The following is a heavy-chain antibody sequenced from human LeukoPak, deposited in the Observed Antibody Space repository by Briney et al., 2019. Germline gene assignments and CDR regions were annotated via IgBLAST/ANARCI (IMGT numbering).Heavy chain of an antibody. Sequence: SETLSLTCGVSGGSIRDSAYYWGWIRQPPGKGLDWIASIYYSGVTYFQPSLGSRASIFLDTSNNRFSLELSSVTAADTAVYYCVRHGGTSSLISYSWFEPWGQGILVTVPS. CDR3: VRHGGTSSLISYSWFEP. V-gene: IGHV4-39*01. D-gene: IGHD2-2*01. CDR2: IYYSGVT. J-gene: IGHJ5*02. CDR1: GGSIRDSAYY.